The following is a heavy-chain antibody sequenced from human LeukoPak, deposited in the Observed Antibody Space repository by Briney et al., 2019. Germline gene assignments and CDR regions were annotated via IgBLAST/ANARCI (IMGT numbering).Heavy chain of an antibody. Sequence: SETLSLTCAVYGGSFSGYYWSWIRQPPGKGLEWIGEINHSGSTNYNPSLKSRVTISVDTSKNKFSLKLSSVTAADTAVYYCARGKWYGSGLYHYYMDVWGKGTTVTVSS. CDR1: GGSFSGYY. CDR3: ARGKWYGSGLYHYYMDV. CDR2: INHSGST. D-gene: IGHD3-10*01. J-gene: IGHJ6*03. V-gene: IGHV4-34*01.